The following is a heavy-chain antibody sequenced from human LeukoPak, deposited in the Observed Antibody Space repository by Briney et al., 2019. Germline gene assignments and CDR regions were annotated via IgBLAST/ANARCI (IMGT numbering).Heavy chain of an antibody. V-gene: IGHV4-59*01. CDR1: GGSISSYY. CDR2: IYYSGST. Sequence: SETLSLTCTVSGGSISSYYWSWIRQPPGKGLEGIGYIYYSGSTNYNPSLKSRATISVDTSKSQFSLKLSSVTAADTAVYYCAREWDSSGYDAFDIWGQGTMVTVSS. D-gene: IGHD3-22*01. J-gene: IGHJ3*02. CDR3: AREWDSSGYDAFDI.